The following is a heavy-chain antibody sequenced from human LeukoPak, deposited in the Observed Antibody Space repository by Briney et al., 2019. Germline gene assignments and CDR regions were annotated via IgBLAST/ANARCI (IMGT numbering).Heavy chain of an antibody. CDR3: ARAPLYGMDV. CDR2: IYYSGST. V-gene: IGHV4-39*07. Sequence: PSETLSLTCTVSGDSISSTNYYWGWIRQPPGKGLEWIGNIYYSGSTYSNPSLKSRVTISVDTSKNQFSLKLSSVTAADTAVYYCARAPLYGMDVWGQGTTVTVSS. J-gene: IGHJ6*02. CDR1: GDSISSTNYY.